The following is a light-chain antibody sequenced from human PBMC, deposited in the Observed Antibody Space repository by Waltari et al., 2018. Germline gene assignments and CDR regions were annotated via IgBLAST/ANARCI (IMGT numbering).Light chain of an antibody. CDR2: DAS. CDR3: QQFINYPLT. CDR1: QDIASA. V-gene: IGKV1D-13*01. J-gene: IGKJ3*01. Sequence: AIQLTPSPSSLSASVGHRITITCRASQDIASALAWYVQKPGKAPQLLIYDASTLESGVPSRFSGSGSGTDFTLSISGLQPEDFATYYCQQFINYPLTFGPGTTVDIK.